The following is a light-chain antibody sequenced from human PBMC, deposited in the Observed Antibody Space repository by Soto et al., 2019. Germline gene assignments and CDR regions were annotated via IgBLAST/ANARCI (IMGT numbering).Light chain of an antibody. Sequence: EIVMTQSPATLSVSPGERATLSCRASQSVSYNLAWYQHKPGQAPRLLIFGASTRPTGIPARFSGSGSGTEFILTISSLQSEDFAVYYCQQYNNYVTFGQGTRLEIK. CDR3: QQYNNYVT. CDR2: GAS. CDR1: QSVSYN. V-gene: IGKV3-15*01. J-gene: IGKJ5*01.